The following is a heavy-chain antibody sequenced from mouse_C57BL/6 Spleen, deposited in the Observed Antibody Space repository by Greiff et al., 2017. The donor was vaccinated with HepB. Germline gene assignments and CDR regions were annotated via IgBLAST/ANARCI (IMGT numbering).Heavy chain of an antibody. CDR2: IWSGGST. J-gene: IGHJ2*01. CDR3: ARYDYDGVYFDY. D-gene: IGHD2-4*01. V-gene: IGHV2-2*01. CDR1: GFSLTSYG. Sequence: VQLQQSGPGLVQPSQSLSITCTVSGFSLTSYGVHWVRQSPGKGLEWLGVIWSGGSTDYNAAFISRLSISKDNSKSQVFFKRNSLQADDTAIYYCARYDYDGVYFDYWGQGTTLTVSS.